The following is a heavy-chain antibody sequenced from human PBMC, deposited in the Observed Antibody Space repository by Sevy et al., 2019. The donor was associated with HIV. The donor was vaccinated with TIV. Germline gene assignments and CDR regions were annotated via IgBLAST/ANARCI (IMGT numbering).Heavy chain of an antibody. D-gene: IGHD2-15*01. Sequence: ASVKVSCKISGYTFTSYRITWVRQAPGQGLECMGGISPNNGDTNYAQKLQGRVSMITDRYTGTAYMELRNLRSDDTAVYYCARAFCSGGRCYSLAYWGQGTLVTVSS. CDR3: ARAFCSGGRCYSLAY. J-gene: IGHJ4*01. V-gene: IGHV1-18*01. CDR2: ISPNNGDT. CDR1: GYTFTSYR.